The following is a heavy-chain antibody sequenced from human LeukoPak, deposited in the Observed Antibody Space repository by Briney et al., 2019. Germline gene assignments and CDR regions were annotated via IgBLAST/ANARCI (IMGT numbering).Heavy chain of an antibody. CDR1: GFSFNRNS. CDR3: AKVQAAVTGCVGY. V-gene: IGHV3-23*01. J-gene: IGHJ4*02. D-gene: IGHD6-19*01. Sequence: GGSLRLSCAASGFSFNRNSMNWVRQAPGKGLEWVSSISGSGGSTYYADSVKGRFTISRDNSKNTLYLQMSSLRAEDTAVYYCAKVQAAVTGCVGYWGQGTLVTVSS. CDR2: ISGSGGST.